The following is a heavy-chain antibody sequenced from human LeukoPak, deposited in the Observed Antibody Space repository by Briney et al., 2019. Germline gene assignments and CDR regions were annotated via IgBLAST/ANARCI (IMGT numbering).Heavy chain of an antibody. V-gene: IGHV3-74*01. J-gene: IGHJ4*02. CDR1: GFTFSSYW. D-gene: IGHD3-22*01. CDR2: INPDGSST. CDR3: GRWDNSGYYSLDY. Sequence: GGSLRLSCAASGFTFSSYWMHWVRHAPGKGLVWVSRINPDGSSTNYADSVKGRFTISRDNAKNTLYLQMIGLRAEDTAVYYCGRWDNSGYYSLDYWGQGTLVTVSS.